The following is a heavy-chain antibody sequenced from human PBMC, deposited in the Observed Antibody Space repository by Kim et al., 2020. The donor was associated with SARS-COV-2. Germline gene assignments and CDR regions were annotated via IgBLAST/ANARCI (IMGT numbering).Heavy chain of an antibody. J-gene: IGHJ4*02. CDR3: ARGLRARPGIAAAGSYYFDY. Sequence: SETLSLTCAVYGGSFSGYYWSWIRQPPGKGLEWIGEINHSGSTNYNPSLKSRVTISVDTSKNQFSLKLSSVTAADTAVYYCARGLRARPGIAAAGSYYFDYWGQGTLVTVSS. CDR2: INHSGST. CDR1: GGSFSGYY. V-gene: IGHV4-34*01. D-gene: IGHD6-13*01.